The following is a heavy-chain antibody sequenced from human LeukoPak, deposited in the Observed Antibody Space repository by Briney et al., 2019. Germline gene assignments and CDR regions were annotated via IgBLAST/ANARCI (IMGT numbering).Heavy chain of an antibody. CDR1: GGSISSSSYY. D-gene: IGHD3-9*01. CDR2: IYYSGST. V-gene: IGHV4-39*07. Sequence: SETLSLTCTVSGGSISSSSYYWGWIRQPPGKGLEWIGSIYYSGSTYYNPSLKSRVTISVDTSKNQFSLKLSSVTAADTAVYYCARPHYDILTGPSYYFDYWGQGTLVTVSS. CDR3: ARPHYDILTGPSYYFDY. J-gene: IGHJ4*02.